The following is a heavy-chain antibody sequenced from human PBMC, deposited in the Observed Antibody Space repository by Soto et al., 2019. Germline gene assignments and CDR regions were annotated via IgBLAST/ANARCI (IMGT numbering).Heavy chain of an antibody. Sequence: AGGSLRLSCTASGIAFGDNAMTWFRQAPGMGLEWVGFITSKAYGGTSHYAASVKGRFTISRDDSKSIAYLQMNSLRTEDTAVYYCSRLGRATRPEQAFDIWGRGTMVTVSS. CDR2: ITSKAYGGTS. V-gene: IGHV3-49*03. CDR1: GIAFGDNA. CDR3: SRLGRATRPEQAFDI. J-gene: IGHJ3*02. D-gene: IGHD5-12*01.